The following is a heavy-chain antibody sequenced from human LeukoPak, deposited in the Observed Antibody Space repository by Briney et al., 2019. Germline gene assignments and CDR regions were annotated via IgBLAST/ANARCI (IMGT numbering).Heavy chain of an antibody. D-gene: IGHD6-19*01. CDR2: IYYSGDT. J-gene: IGHJ5*02. CDR3: ARQEWLVLREDWFDP. V-gene: IGHV4-39*01. CDR1: GGSISSSSYY. Sequence: SETLSLTCTVSGGSISSSSYYWGWIRQPPRKGLEWIGTIYYSGDTYYNPSLKSRVNISVHTSKTQFSLKLRSVTAADTAVYFCARQEWLVLREDWFDPWGQGTLVTVSS.